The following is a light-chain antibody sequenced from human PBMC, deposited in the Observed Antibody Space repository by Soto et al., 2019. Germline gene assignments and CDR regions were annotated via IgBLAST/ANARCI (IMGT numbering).Light chain of an antibody. CDR1: QSVSSSY. CDR3: QQYGNSGT. J-gene: IGKJ1*01. V-gene: IGKV3-20*01. Sequence: DIVLTQSPGTLSLSLGERATLSCRASQSVSSSYLGWYQQKPGQATRLLIKGASNRATGIPDRFSGSGSGTDFTLTISRLEHEDFAEYYCQQYGNSGTFGQGTKVDIK. CDR2: GAS.